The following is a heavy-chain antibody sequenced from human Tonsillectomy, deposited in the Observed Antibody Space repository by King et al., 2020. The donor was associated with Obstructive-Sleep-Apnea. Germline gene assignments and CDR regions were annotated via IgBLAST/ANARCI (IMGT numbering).Heavy chain of an antibody. V-gene: IGHV3-9*01. D-gene: IGHD6-13*01. CDR3: AKDMSSGWYGPSDS. CDR1: GFTFDDYA. CDR2: INWISGSI. Sequence: VQLVESGGGLVQPGRSLRLSCAASGFTFDDYAIHWFRQAPGKGLEWVSGINWISGSIGYADSVKGRFTISRDNAKNSVYLQMNSLRAEDTALYYCAKDMSSGWYGPSDSWGQGTLVTVSS. J-gene: IGHJ4*02.